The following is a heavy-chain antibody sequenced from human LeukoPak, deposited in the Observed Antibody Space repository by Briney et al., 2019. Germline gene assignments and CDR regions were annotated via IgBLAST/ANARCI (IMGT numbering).Heavy chain of an antibody. CDR1: GYTFTSFG. D-gene: IGHD5-18*01. CDR2: ISAYNGNT. CDR3: VRDLGVDTSMIFFDF. V-gene: IGHV1-18*01. Sequence: GASVKVSCKASGYTFTSFGISWVRQAPGQGLEWMGRISAYNGNTRSAKKFQGRVTMTTDTSTSTAYMEVRSLRSDDTAVFYCVRDLGVDTSMIFFDFWGQGTLVTVSS. J-gene: IGHJ4*02.